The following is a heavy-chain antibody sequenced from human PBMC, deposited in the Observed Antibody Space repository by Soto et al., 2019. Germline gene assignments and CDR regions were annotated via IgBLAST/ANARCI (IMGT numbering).Heavy chain of an antibody. V-gene: IGHV3-30-3*01. CDR2: ISYDGSNK. J-gene: IGHJ4*02. CDR3: ARGDWGSKGLYYFDN. Sequence: LRLSCAASGFTFSSFAMHWVRQAPGKGLEWVAVISYDGSNKYYADSVKGRFTISRDNSKNTLYLQMNSLRPDDTAVYYCARGDWGSKGLYYFDNWGQGTLVTVSS. D-gene: IGHD7-27*01. CDR1: GFTFSSFA.